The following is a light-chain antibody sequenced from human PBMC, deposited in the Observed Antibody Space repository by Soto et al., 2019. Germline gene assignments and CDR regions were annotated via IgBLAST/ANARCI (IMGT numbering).Light chain of an antibody. CDR3: QQYYTTPLA. J-gene: IGKJ4*01. Sequence: DIVMTQSPLSLPVTPGEPASINCRSSQSLLYITNNKNYLAWYQQKSGQPPKLLFSWASTRESGVPDRFSGGGSGTDFTLTISSLQAEDVAVYYCQQYYTTPLAFGGGTKVDIK. CDR2: WAS. V-gene: IGKV4-1*01. CDR1: QSLLYITNNKNY.